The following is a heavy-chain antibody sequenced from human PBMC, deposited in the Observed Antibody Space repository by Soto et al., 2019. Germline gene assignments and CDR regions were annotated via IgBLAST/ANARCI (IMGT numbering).Heavy chain of an antibody. CDR3: AKDQPVSTYFDG. D-gene: IGHD2-2*01. CDR2: ISGSGLST. J-gene: IGHJ4*02. V-gene: IGHV3-23*01. CDR1: GFTFTRYD. Sequence: EVQLLESGGGLVQPGGSLRLSCAASGFTFTRYDMSWVRQAPGKGLEWVSGISGSGLSTYYVDSVKGRFTISRDNSKNTVYLQMNSLRVEDTAVYYCAKDQPVSTYFDGWGQGTLVTVSS.